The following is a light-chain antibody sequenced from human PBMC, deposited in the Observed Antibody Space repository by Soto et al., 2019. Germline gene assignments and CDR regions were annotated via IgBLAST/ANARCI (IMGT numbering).Light chain of an antibody. CDR2: DVS. J-gene: IGLJ3*02. CDR3: ASYTDSTIVM. Sequence: QSALTQPASVSGSPGQSITISCTGTSSDVGDYNYVSWYQQHPGKASKLMIYDVSHRPSGVSSRFSGSKSGNTASLTISGLQAEDEADYYCASYTDSTIVMFGGGTKLTVL. CDR1: SSDVGDYNY. V-gene: IGLV2-14*01.